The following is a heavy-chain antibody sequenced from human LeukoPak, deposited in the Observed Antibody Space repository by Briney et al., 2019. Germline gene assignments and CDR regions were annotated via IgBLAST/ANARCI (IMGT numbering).Heavy chain of an antibody. CDR2: ISSSGTTI. J-gene: IGHJ4*02. Sequence: PGGSLRLSCAASAFTFSSDEMNWIRQAPGKGLEGLSYISSSGTTIYYAASVKGRFDISRDNAKNSLYLQMNRLRAEDTAVYYCARDGPSPGFWGQGTLVTVSS. CDR3: ARDGPSPGF. CDR1: AFTFSSDE. V-gene: IGHV3-48*03.